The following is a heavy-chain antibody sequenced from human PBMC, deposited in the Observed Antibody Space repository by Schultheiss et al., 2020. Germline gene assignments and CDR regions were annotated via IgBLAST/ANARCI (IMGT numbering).Heavy chain of an antibody. CDR2: IYYSGST. CDR1: GGSISSGGYY. V-gene: IGHV4-61*08. Sequence: SQTLSLTCTVSGGSISSGGYYWSWIRQHPGKGLEWIGFIYYSGSTSYNPSLKSRATISVDTSKNQFSLKLSSVTAADTAVYYCARDTYYYDSSGYYYYYMDVWGKGTTVTVSS. CDR3: ARDTYYYDSSGYYYYYMDV. J-gene: IGHJ6*03. D-gene: IGHD3-22*01.